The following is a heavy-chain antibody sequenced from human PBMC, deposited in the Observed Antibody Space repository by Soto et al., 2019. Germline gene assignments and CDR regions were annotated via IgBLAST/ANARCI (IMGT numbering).Heavy chain of an antibody. CDR1: GFTFSSYS. CDR3: AGDSTIFGVVGRFDP. V-gene: IGHV3-21*01. D-gene: IGHD3-3*01. J-gene: IGHJ5*02. CDR2: ISSSSSYI. Sequence: EVQLVESGGGLVKPGGSLRLSCAASGFTFSSYSMNWVRQAPGKGLEWVSSISSSSSYIYYADSVKGRFTISRDNAKNSLYLQMNSLRAEDTAVYYCAGDSTIFGVVGRFDPWGQGTLVTVSS.